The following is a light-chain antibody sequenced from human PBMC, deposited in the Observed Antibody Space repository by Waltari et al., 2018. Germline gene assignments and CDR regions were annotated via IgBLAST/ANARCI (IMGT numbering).Light chain of an antibody. J-gene: IGKJ4*01. CDR3: HQYYITPLT. Sequence: DIVMTQSPDPLAVSLGERATVNCNSSQSVFYSSNNKDYLAWYQQKPGQPPKLLIYWASTRVSGVPARFSGSGSGTDFTLTISSLQAEDVAVYYCHQYYITPLTFGGGTKVEIK. V-gene: IGKV4-1*01. CDR1: QSVFYSSNNKDY. CDR2: WAS.